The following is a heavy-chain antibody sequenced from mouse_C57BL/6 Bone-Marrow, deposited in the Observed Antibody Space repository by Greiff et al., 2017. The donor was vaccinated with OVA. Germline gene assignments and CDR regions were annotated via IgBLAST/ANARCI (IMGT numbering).Heavy chain of an antibody. D-gene: IGHD6-1*01. CDR2: ISSGGSYT. V-gene: IGHV5-6*01. J-gene: IGHJ3*01. CDR3: ARHPLLFAY. Sequence: EVQLVESGGDLVKPGGSLKLSCAASGFTFSSYGMSWVRPTPDKRLEWVATISSGGSYTYYPDSVKGRFTISRDNAKNTLYLQMSSLKSEDTAMYYCARHPLLFAYWGQGTLVTVSA. CDR1: GFTFSSYG.